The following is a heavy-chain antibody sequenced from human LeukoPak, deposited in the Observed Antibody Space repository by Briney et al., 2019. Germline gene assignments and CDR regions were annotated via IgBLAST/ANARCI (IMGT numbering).Heavy chain of an antibody. Sequence: PGGSLRLSCAASGFTFSSYSMNWVRQAPGKGLEWVSYISSSDTIYYADSVKGRFTISRDNAKNSLYLQMNSLRDEDAAVYYCAREIDFWGQGTLVTVSS. CDR2: ISSSDTI. CDR3: AREIDF. CDR1: GFTFSSYS. V-gene: IGHV3-48*02. J-gene: IGHJ4*02.